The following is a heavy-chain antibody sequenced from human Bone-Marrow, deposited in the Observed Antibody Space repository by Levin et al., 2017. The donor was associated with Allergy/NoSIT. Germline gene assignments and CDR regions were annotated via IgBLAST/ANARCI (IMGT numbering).Heavy chain of an antibody. D-gene: IGHD2-8*01. Sequence: GGSLRLSCAASGFTFSNAWMNWVRQAPGKGLEWVGRIKSKTDGGTTDYAAPVKGRFTISRDDSKNTLYLQMNSLKTEDTAVYYCTTDPLIYCTNGVCYRDWYFDLWGRGTLVTVSS. CDR2: IKSKTDGGTT. J-gene: IGHJ2*01. CDR1: GFTFSNAW. V-gene: IGHV3-15*07. CDR3: TTDPLIYCTNGVCYRDWYFDL.